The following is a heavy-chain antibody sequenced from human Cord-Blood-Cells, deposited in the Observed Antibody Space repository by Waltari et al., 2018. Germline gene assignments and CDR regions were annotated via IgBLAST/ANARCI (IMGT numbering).Heavy chain of an antibody. J-gene: IGHJ3*02. CDR1: GYTFTSYG. D-gene: IGHD3-10*01. Sequence: QVQLVQSGAEVKKPGASVKVSCKASGYTFTSYGISWVRQAPGQGFEWMGWISAYNGNTNYAQKLQGRVTMTTETSTGTAYMELRSLRSDDTAVYYCAKLTRVRGADIGDAFDIWGQGTMVTVSS. V-gene: IGHV1-18*01. CDR2: ISAYNGNT. CDR3: AKLTRVRGADIGDAFDI.